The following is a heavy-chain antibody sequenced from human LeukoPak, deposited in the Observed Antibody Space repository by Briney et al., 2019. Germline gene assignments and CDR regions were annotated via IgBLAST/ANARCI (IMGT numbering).Heavy chain of an antibody. CDR3: ARGSTGYYYYMDV. Sequence: RGESLQISCKGSGYSFTSYWIGWVRQMPGKGLEWMGIIYPGDSDTRYSPSFQGQVTISADKSISTAYLQWSSLKASDTAMYYCARGSTGYYYYMDVWGKGTTVTISS. CDR2: IYPGDSDT. J-gene: IGHJ6*03. D-gene: IGHD1-26*01. CDR1: GYSFTSYW. V-gene: IGHV5-51*01.